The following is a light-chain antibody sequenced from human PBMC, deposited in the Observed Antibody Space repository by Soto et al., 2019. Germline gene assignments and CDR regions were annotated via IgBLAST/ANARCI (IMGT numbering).Light chain of an antibody. V-gene: IGKV1-16*01. Sequence: DIQMTQSPSSLSASVGDRVTITCRASQAISNFLAWFQQRPGKAPKSLLYAASTLQSGVPSRFSGSGSGTDFTLTISSLQPEDFATYYCLQYHSYPLTFGGGTKVEIQ. CDR2: AAS. CDR1: QAISNF. J-gene: IGKJ4*01. CDR3: LQYHSYPLT.